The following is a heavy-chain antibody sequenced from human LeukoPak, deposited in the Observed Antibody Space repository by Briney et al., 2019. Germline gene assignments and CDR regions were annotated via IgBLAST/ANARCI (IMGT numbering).Heavy chain of an antibody. D-gene: IGHD5-12*01. CDR3: ARGLHSGYDYHFDY. CDR1: GFTFSNYA. V-gene: IGHV3-23*01. CDR2: ISGGDTST. Sequence: PGGSLRLSCAASGFTFSNYAMSWVRQAPGKGLEWVSTISGGDTSTSYADSVKGRFTISRDNSKNTLYLQMNSLRADDTAVYYCARGLHSGYDYHFDYWGQGTLVTVSS. J-gene: IGHJ4*02.